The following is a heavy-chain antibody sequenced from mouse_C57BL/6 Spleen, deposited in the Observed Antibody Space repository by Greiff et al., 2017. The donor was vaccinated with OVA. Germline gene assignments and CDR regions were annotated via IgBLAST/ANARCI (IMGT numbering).Heavy chain of an antibody. J-gene: IGHJ4*01. CDR1: GFTFSDYG. CDR2: ISSGSSTI. CDR3: ARDYDYPLYAMDY. V-gene: IGHV5-17*01. Sequence: VQLKESGGGLVKPGGSLKLSCAASGFTFSDYGMHWVRQAPEKGLEWVAYISSGSSTIYYAATVKGRFTISRDNAKNTLFLQMTSLRSEDTAMYYCARDYDYPLYAMDYWGQGTSVTVSS. D-gene: IGHD2-4*01.